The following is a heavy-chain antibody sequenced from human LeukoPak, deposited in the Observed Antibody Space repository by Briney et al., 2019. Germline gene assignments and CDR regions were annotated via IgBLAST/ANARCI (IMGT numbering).Heavy chain of an antibody. D-gene: IGHD6-19*01. Sequence: GRSLRLSCAAPGFTFDDYAMHWVRQAPGKGLEWVSGISWNSGSIGYADSVKGRFTISRDNAKNSLYLQMNSLRAEDTALYYCAKAPGIAVAGGAFDIWGQGTMVTVSS. CDR3: AKAPGIAVAGGAFDI. CDR2: ISWNSGSI. V-gene: IGHV3-9*01. CDR1: GFTFDDYA. J-gene: IGHJ3*02.